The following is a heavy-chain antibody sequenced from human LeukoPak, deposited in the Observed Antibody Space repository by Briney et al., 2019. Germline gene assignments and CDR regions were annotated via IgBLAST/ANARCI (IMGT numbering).Heavy chain of an antibody. Sequence: PSETLSLTCAVYGGSFSGYYWSWIRQPPGKGLEWIGEINHSGSTNYNPSLKCRVTISVDTSKNQFSLKLSSVTAADTAVYYCARVTGRYVWGSLDAFDIWGQGTMVTVSS. J-gene: IGHJ3*02. CDR1: GGSFSGYY. CDR3: ARVTGRYVWGSLDAFDI. CDR2: INHSGST. D-gene: IGHD3-16*01. V-gene: IGHV4-34*01.